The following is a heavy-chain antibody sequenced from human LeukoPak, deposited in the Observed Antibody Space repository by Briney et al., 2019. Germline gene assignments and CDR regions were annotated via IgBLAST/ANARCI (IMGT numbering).Heavy chain of an antibody. CDR1: GFIFSSYG. CDR3: ARDRVSSSSGPADYYYGVDV. D-gene: IGHD6-6*01. V-gene: IGHV3-33*01. J-gene: IGHJ6*02. CDR2: IWFYGNNR. Sequence: PGGSLRLPCAASGFIFSSYGMHWVRQAPAKGLEWVAIIWFYGNNRYYGDSVKGRFTISRDNSKNTLDLQMDSLRVEDTAVYYCARDRVSSSSGPADYYYGVDVWGQGTTVTVSS.